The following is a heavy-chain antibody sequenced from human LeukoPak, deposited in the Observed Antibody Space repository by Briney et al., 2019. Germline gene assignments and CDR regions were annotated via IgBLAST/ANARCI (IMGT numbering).Heavy chain of an antibody. CDR2: IYHSGST. V-gene: IGHV4-30-2*01. J-gene: IGHJ4*02. CDR3: ARGGWGMVRGLFDY. CDR1: GGSISSGGYY. D-gene: IGHD3-10*01. Sequence: SETLSLTCTVSGGSISSGGYYWSWIRQPPGKGLEWIGYIYHSGSTYYNPSLKSRVTISVDKSKNQFSLKLSSVTAADTAVYYCARGGWGMVRGLFDYWGQGTLVTVSS.